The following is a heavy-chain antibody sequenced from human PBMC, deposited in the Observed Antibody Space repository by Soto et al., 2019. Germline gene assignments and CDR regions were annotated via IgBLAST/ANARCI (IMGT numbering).Heavy chain of an antibody. CDR3: ARGGVNMLRDNWFDP. CDR1: GGSFSAYY. D-gene: IGHD3-10*01. V-gene: IGHV4-34*01. Sequence: PSETLSLTCAIYGGSFSAYYWNWIRQPPGKGLEWIGEVNHGGSTNYNPSLKGRVSISVDTSKNQFSLKLTSVTAADTAIYYCARGGVNMLRDNWFDPWGQGTPVTVSS. J-gene: IGHJ5*02. CDR2: VNHGGST.